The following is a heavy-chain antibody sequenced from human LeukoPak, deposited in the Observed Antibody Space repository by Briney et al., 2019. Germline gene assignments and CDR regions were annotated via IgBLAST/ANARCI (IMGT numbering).Heavy chain of an antibody. J-gene: IGHJ4*02. CDR2: INSDGSST. CDR3: ASIAVAGTRFLDY. V-gene: IGHV3-74*01. D-gene: IGHD6-19*01. Sequence: PGGSLRLSCAASGFTFSSYGMSWVRRAPGKGLVWVSRINSDGSSTSYADSVKGRFTISRDNAKNTLYLQMNSLRAEDTAVYYCASIAVAGTRFLDYWGQGTLVTVSS. CDR1: GFTFSSYG.